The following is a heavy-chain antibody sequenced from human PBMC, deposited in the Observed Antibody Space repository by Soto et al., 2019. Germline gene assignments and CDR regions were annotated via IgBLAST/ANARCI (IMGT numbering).Heavy chain of an antibody. CDR2: ISWNSGNL. D-gene: IGHD4-17*01. Sequence: EVQLVESGGGLVQPGRSLRLSCAASGFTFDDYAMHWVRQPPGKGLEWVSSISWNSGNLGYADSVKGRFTISRDNAKNSLYLQITSLRGDDTALYYCAQGASTTVFAFNDYWGPGTLVTVSS. J-gene: IGHJ4*02. CDR3: AQGASTTVFAFNDY. CDR1: GFTFDDYA. V-gene: IGHV3-9*01.